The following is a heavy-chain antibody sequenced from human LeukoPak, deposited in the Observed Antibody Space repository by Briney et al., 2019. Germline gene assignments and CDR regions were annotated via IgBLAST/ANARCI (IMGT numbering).Heavy chain of an antibody. D-gene: IGHD1-26*01. CDR2: IRYDATNK. Sequence: GGSLRLSCAASGFTFSSYGMYWVRQAPGKGLEWVAYIRYDATNKFYVDSVKGRFTISRDNSKNTLYLQMNSPRAEDTALYYCAKPLGGNYPQPFDYWGQGTLVTVSS. CDR3: AKPLGGNYPQPFDY. V-gene: IGHV3-30*02. J-gene: IGHJ4*02. CDR1: GFTFSSYG.